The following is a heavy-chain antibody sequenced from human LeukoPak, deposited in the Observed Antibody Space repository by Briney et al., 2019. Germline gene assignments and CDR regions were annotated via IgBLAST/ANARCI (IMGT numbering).Heavy chain of an antibody. CDR2: IYYSGST. Sequence: GSLRLSCAASGFTFTTYWMAWVRQAPGKGLEWIGYIYYSGSTNYNPSLKSRVTISVDTSKNQFSLKLSSVTAADTAVYYCARGQTRDAFDIWGQGTMVTVSS. J-gene: IGHJ3*02. V-gene: IGHV4-59*08. CDR1: GFTFTTYW. D-gene: IGHD3-10*01. CDR3: ARGQTRDAFDI.